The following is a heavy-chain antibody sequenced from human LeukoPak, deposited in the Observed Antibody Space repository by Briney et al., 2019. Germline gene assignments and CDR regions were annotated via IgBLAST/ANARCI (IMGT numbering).Heavy chain of an antibody. CDR1: IHTLRLYA. J-gene: IGHJ4*02. D-gene: IGHD3-16*01. Sequence: GGSLRLSCTASIHTLRLYAICCVRQAPGKGLEWVSGISGSGGSTYYADSVKGRFTISRDNSKNTLYLQMNSLRAEDTAVYYCEPESGGHCCVLWSCDSEKVTTHYYCDYWGQGTLVTVSS. CDR3: EPESGGHCCVLWSCDSEKVTTHYYCDY. V-gene: IGHV3-23*01. CDR2: ISGSGGST.